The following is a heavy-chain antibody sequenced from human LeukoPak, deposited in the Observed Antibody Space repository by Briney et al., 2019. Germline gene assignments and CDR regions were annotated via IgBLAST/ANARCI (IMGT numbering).Heavy chain of an antibody. D-gene: IGHD1-26*01. J-gene: IGHJ3*02. Sequence: SETLSLTCAVSGGSISQYYWSWLRQALGKGLEWIGYIHASGTTTYNPSLKSRVTMSVDTSNNQFSLTLTTVTEADTAVYYCARHGVGATKGAFDIWGQGTMVTVSS. CDR1: GGSISQYY. CDR3: ARHGVGATKGAFDI. V-gene: IGHV4-4*08. CDR2: IHASGTT.